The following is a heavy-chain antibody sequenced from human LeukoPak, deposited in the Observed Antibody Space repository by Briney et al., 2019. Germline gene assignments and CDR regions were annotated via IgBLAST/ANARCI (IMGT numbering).Heavy chain of an antibody. CDR1: GFTFSTFW. V-gene: IGHV3-74*03. CDR2: INSDGSST. D-gene: IGHD6-13*01. J-gene: IGHJ4*02. CDR3: ARGGAAAAFDY. Sequence: WGSLSLSCAASGFTFSTFWLYWVRQAPGKGLVWVSHINSDGSSTTYADSVKGRFTISRGNAKNTLYLQMNSLRAEDTAVYYCARGGAAAAFDYWGRETRVAVSS.